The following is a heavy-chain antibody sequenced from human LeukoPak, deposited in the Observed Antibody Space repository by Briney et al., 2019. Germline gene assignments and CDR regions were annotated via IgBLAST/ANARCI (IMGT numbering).Heavy chain of an antibody. CDR2: ISNSGGRT. Sequence: GGSLRLSCAASGFTFSSYAMSWVRQAPGKGLEWVSSISNSGGRTFYTDSVKGRFTISRDNAKNSLYLQMSSLRVEDTAIYYCAQKGGTDHWGQGTLVTVSS. V-gene: IGHV3-23*01. CDR3: AQKGGTDH. CDR1: GFTFSSYA. J-gene: IGHJ4*02. D-gene: IGHD2-15*01.